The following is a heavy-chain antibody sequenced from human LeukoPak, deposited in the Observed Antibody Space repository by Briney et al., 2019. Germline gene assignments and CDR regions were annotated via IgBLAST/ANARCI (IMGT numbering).Heavy chain of an antibody. J-gene: IGHJ4*02. Sequence: SETLSLTCTVSGGSISSGGYCWSWIRQHPGKGLEWIGYIYYSGSTYYNPSLKSRVTISVDTSKNQFSLKLSSVTAADTAVYYCASGRWLQYSGFDYWGQGTLVTVSS. V-gene: IGHV4-31*03. CDR3: ASGRWLQYSGFDY. CDR1: GGSISSGGYC. D-gene: IGHD5-24*01. CDR2: IYYSGST.